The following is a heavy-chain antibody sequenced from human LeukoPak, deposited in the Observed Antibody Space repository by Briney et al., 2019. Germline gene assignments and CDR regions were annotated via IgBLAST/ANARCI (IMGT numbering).Heavy chain of an antibody. V-gene: IGHV1-69*05. J-gene: IGHJ3*02. D-gene: IGHD2-2*01. Sequence: SVKVSCKASGGTFSSYAISWVRQAPGQGLEWMGGIIPIFGTANYAQKFQGRVTITTDESTSTAYMELSSLRSEDTAVYYCARDIVVVPAANGYAFDIWGQGTMVTVSS. CDR2: IIPIFGTA. CDR3: ARDIVVVPAANGYAFDI. CDR1: GGTFSSYA.